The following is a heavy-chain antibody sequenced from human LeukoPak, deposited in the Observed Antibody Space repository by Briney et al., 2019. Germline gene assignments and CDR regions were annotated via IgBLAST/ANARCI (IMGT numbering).Heavy chain of an antibody. CDR2: ISGSGGST. J-gene: IGHJ4*02. D-gene: IGHD4-17*01. CDR3: AKGDYGASVLY. CDR1: GFTLSSYA. V-gene: IGHV3-23*01. Sequence: GGSLRLSCAASGFTLSSYAMSWVRQAPGKGLEWVSAISGSGGSTYYADSVKGRLTISRDNSKNTLYLQMNSLRAEDTAVYYCAKGDYGASVLYWGQGTLVTVSS.